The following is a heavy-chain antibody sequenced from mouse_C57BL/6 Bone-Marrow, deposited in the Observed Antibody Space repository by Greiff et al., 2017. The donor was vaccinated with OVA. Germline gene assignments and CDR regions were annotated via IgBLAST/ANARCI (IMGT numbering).Heavy chain of an antibody. D-gene: IGHD1-1*01. Sequence: EVQLQQSGPGLVKPSPSLSLTCSVTGYSITSGYYWNWIRQFPGNKLEWMGYISYDGSNNYNPSLNNRISITRDTSTNQFFLKLNSVTTEDTATDYCAREGLREDAMDYWGQGTSVTVSS. CDR1: GYSITSGYY. V-gene: IGHV3-6*01. CDR3: AREGLREDAMDY. CDR2: ISYDGSN. J-gene: IGHJ4*01.